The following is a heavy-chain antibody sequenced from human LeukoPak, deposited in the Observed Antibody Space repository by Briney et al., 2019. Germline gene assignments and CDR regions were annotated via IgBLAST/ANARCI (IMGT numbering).Heavy chain of an antibody. J-gene: IGHJ1*01. D-gene: IGHD6-19*01. CDR2: IYHSGST. CDR3: ARQPIAVAGTGYFQH. CDR1: GYSISSGNY. Sequence: TSETLSLTCTVSGYSISSGNYWDWIRQPPGKGLEWIGSIYHSGSTYYNPSLKSRVTISVDTSKNQFSLKLSSVTAADTAVYYCARQPIAVAGTGYFQHWGQGTLVTVSS. V-gene: IGHV4-38-2*02.